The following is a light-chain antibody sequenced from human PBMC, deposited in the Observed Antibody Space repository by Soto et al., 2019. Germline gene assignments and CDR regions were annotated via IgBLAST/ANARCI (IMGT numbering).Light chain of an antibody. Sequence: DIQMTQSPSTLSASLGDTVTLTCRASQCISDWLAWYQQKPGQAPKLLIYKASSLESGVPSRFRGGGYGTEFTLTISSLQPDDFATYYCQQYNSYLGTFGQGTKVEIK. CDR3: QQYNSYLGT. J-gene: IGKJ1*01. CDR2: KAS. V-gene: IGKV1-5*03. CDR1: QCISDW.